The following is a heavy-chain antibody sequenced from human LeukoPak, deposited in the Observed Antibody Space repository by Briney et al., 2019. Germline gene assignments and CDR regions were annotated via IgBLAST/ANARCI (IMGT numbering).Heavy chain of an antibody. V-gene: IGHV4-59*01. Sequence: SETLSLTCTVSGGSISSYFWSWIRQPPGKGLGWIGYISYSGSTNYNPSLKSRVTILMDTSKKQFSLKLSSVTAADTAVYYCARELIVGATMAFDMWGQGTRVTVSS. CDR3: ARELIVGATMAFDM. CDR2: ISYSGST. J-gene: IGHJ3*02. CDR1: GGSISSYF. D-gene: IGHD1-26*01.